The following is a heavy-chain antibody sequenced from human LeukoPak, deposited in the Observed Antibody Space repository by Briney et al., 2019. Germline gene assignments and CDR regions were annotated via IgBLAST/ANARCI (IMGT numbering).Heavy chain of an antibody. CDR1: GFTFSSYG. CDR3: ARDAGLRVTAYYYYYYMDV. CDR2: IRYDGSNK. Sequence: PGGSLRLSCAASGFTFSSYGMHWVRQAPGKGLEWVAFIRYDGSNKYYADSVKGRFTISRDNSKNTLYLQMNSLRAEDTAVYYCARDAGLRVTAYYYYYYMDVWGKGTTVTISS. D-gene: IGHD4-17*01. J-gene: IGHJ6*03. V-gene: IGHV3-30*02.